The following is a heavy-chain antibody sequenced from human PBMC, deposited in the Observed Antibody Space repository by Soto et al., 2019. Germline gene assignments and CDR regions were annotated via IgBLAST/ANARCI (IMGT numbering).Heavy chain of an antibody. CDR3: ARSAGWYAIHA. J-gene: IGHJ5*02. CDR2: VFHTGTT. V-gene: IGHV4-4*02. D-gene: IGHD6-19*01. Sequence: QVQLQESGPGLVKPSGTLSLTCAVSGDSVSSPYYWCWVRQPPGKGLEWIGEVFHTGTTSYNPSLRXXVTISMDQSINQFSLDLSSVTAADTAVYYCARSAGWYAIHAWGPGTLVIVSS. CDR1: GDSVSSPYY.